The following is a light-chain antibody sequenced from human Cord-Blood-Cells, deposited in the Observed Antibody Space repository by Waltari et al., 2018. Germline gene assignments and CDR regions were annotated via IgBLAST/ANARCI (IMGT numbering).Light chain of an antibody. Sequence: QSALTQPLSVSGSPGQSVTISCTGTSSDVGGYNYVSWYQQHPGKAPKLMIYDVSKRPHGGPDCFHGSKSGNAASLTISGLQGEGGADYYCCPYAGSYTFAVIGGGTKLTVL. CDR3: CPYAGSYTFAV. J-gene: IGLJ2*01. V-gene: IGLV2-11*01. CDR2: DVS. CDR1: SSDVGGYNY.